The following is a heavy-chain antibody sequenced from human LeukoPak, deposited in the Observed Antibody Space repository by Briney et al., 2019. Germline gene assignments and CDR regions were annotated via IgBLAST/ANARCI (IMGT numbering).Heavy chain of an antibody. CDR1: GYTFTGYY. CDR3: ARERQDSSSSVDY. D-gene: IGHD6-6*01. CDR2: INPNSGGT. J-gene: IGHJ4*02. Sequence: ASVKVSCKASGYTFTGYYIHWVRQAPGQGLEWMGRINPNSGGTNYAQKFQGGVTMTRDTSISTAYMELSRLRYDDTAVYYCARERQDSSSSVDYWGQGTLVTVSS. V-gene: IGHV1-2*06.